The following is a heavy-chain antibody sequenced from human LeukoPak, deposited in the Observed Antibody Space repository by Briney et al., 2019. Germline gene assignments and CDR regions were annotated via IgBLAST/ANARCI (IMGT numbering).Heavy chain of an antibody. D-gene: IGHD5-12*01. J-gene: IGHJ4*02. Sequence: ASVKVSCKASGYMYTDYYLHWVRHAPGQGLELMGWIHPNNGDTDYAQKFQGRVTMTRDTSSSTAYMDLSSLRSDDTAVYYCASRAREDSSYAVDYWGPGTLVTVSS. V-gene: IGHV1-2*02. CDR3: ASRAREDSSYAVDY. CDR2: IHPNNGDT. CDR1: GYMYTDYY.